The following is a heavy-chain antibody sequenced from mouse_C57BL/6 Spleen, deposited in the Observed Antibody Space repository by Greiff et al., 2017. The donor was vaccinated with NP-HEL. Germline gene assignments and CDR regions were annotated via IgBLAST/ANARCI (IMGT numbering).Heavy chain of an antibody. CDR2: ISSGSSTI. CDR1: GFTFSDYG. V-gene: IGHV5-17*01. Sequence: DVHLVESGGGLVKPGGSLKLSCAASGFTFSDYGMHWVRQAPEKGLEWVAYISSGSSTIYYADTVKGRFTISRDNAKNTLFLQMTSLRSEDTAMYYCASDYYGSSYDYWGQGTTLTVSS. J-gene: IGHJ2*01. D-gene: IGHD1-1*01. CDR3: ASDYYGSSYDY.